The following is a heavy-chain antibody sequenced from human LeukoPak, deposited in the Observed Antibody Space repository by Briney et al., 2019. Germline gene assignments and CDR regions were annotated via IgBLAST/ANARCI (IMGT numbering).Heavy chain of an antibody. CDR2: ISGYNGNT. D-gene: IGHD2-2*01. V-gene: IGHV1-18*01. CDR3: ARDLDIVVALAAPRHYGLDV. J-gene: IGHJ6*02. Sequence: ASVKVSCKASGYTFTNYGISWVRQAPGQGLEWMGWISGYNGNTNYAQKLQGRVTMTTDTSTSTAYMEVRSLRSDDTAVYYCARDLDIVVALAAPRHYGLDVWGQGTTVTVSS. CDR1: GYTFTNYG.